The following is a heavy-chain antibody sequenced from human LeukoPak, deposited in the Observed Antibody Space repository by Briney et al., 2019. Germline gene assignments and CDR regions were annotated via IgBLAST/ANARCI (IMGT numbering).Heavy chain of an antibody. CDR2: ISSSGSTI. CDR1: GFTFSSYE. V-gene: IGHV3-48*03. J-gene: IGHJ4*02. CDR3: ARALAEKRGFYLGFDC. Sequence: PGGSLRLSCAASGFTFSSYEMNWVRQAPGKGLEWVSYISSSGSTIYYADSVKGRFTISRDNAKNSLYLQMNSLRAEDTAVYYLARALAEKRGFYLGFDCWGRGTLVTVSS. D-gene: IGHD3-22*01.